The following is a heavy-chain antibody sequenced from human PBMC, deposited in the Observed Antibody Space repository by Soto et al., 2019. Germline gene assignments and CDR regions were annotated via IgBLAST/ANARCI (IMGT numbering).Heavy chain of an antibody. V-gene: IGHV3-23*01. Sequence: EVQVMESGGGLVQPGGSLRLSCAASGFTFSSYAMNWVRQSPGKGLEWVGSIRGSGSSAYYPDSVEGRFTISRDNSKNTLYLQMNSLRAEDTAVYYCAKRRGDYDSRYHYYMDVWGNGTTVTVSS. D-gene: IGHD3-16*01. J-gene: IGHJ6*03. CDR3: AKRRGDYDSRYHYYMDV. CDR1: GFTFSSYA. CDR2: IRGSGSSA.